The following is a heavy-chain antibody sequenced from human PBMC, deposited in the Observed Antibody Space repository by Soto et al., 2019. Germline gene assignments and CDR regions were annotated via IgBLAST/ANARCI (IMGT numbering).Heavy chain of an antibody. CDR2: ISYDGSNK. Sequence: GGSLRLSCAASGFTFSSYAMHWVRQAPGKGLEWVAVISYDGSNKNYADSVKGRFTISRDNSKNTLYLQMNSLRAEDTAVYYCARADYYGSGSYAFDIWGQGTMVTV. CDR1: GFTFSSYA. V-gene: IGHV3-30-3*01. D-gene: IGHD3-10*01. CDR3: ARADYYGSGSYAFDI. J-gene: IGHJ3*02.